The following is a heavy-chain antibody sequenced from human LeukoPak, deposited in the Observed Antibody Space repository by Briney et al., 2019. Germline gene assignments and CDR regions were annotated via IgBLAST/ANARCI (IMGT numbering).Heavy chain of an antibody. J-gene: IGHJ3*02. CDR3: AKDLGYCSSTSCKGNAFDI. CDR2: ISGSGGST. D-gene: IGHD2-2*01. Sequence: GGSLRLSCAASGFTFSSYAMSWVRQAPGKGLEWVSAISGSGGSTYYADSVKGRFTISRDNSKNTLYLQMNSLRAEDTAVYYCAKDLGYCSSTSCKGNAFDIWGQGTMVTVSS. V-gene: IGHV3-23*01. CDR1: GFTFSSYA.